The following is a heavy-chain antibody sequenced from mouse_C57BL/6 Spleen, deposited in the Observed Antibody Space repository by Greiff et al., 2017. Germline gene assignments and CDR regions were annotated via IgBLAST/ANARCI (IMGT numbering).Heavy chain of an antibody. D-gene: IGHD2-1*01. CDR2: INPSNGGT. V-gene: IGHV1-53*01. CDR1: GYTFTSYW. CDR3: ARGGNFFYYAMDY. J-gene: IGHJ4*01. Sequence: QVQLKQPGTELVKPGASVKLSCKASGYTFTSYWMHWVKQRPGQGLEWIGNINPSNGGTNYNEKFKSKATLTVDKSSSTAYMQLSSLTSEDSAVYYCARGGNFFYYAMDYWGQGTSVTVSS.